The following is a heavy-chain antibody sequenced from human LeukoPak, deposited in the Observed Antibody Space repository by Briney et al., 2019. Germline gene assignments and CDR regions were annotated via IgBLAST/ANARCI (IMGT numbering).Heavy chain of an antibody. CDR1: GLTFSSYA. J-gene: IGHJ3*02. V-gene: IGHV3-7*01. CDR3: ARDSRDAFDI. CDR2: IKQDGSEK. Sequence: PGRSLRLSCAASGLTFSSYAMHWVRQAPGKGLEWVANIKQDGSEKYYVDSVKGRFTISRDNAKNSLYLQMNSLRAEDTAVYYCARDSRDAFDIWGQGTMVTVSS.